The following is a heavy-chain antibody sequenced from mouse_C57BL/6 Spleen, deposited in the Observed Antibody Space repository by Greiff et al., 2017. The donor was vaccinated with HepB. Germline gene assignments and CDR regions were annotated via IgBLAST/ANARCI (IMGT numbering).Heavy chain of an antibody. J-gene: IGHJ4*01. Sequence: VQLQQSGPELVKPGASVKISCKASGYAFSSSWMNWVKQRPGKGLEWIGRIYPGDGDTNYNGKFKGKATLTADKSSSTAYMQLSSLTSEDSAVYFCARELGQIDYWGQGTSVTVSS. CDR2: IYPGDGDT. CDR1: GYAFSSSW. D-gene: IGHD4-1*01. CDR3: ARELGQIDY. V-gene: IGHV1-82*01.